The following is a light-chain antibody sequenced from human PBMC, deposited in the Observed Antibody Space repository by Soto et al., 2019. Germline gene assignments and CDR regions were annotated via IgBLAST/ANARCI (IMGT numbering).Light chain of an antibody. Sequence: QSALTQPRSVSGSPGQSVTISCTGTSSDVGAYDSVSWYQQHPGKAPKLMIYDVTKRPSGVPDRFSGSKSGSTASLTISGLQAEDEVDYYCCSYAGSYTFYVFGTGTKVTVL. CDR2: DVT. J-gene: IGLJ1*01. V-gene: IGLV2-11*01. CDR1: SSDVGAYDS. CDR3: CSYAGSYTFYV.